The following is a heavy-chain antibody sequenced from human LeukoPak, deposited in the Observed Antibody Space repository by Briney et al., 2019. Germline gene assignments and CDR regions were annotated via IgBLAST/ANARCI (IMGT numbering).Heavy chain of an antibody. CDR3: ARWVGIVVVPAAHIAFDI. CDR2: IYYSGST. J-gene: IGHJ3*02. D-gene: IGHD2-2*01. Sequence: PSETLSLTCTVSGGSISSSSYYWGWIRQPPGKGLEWIGSIYYSGSTYYNPSLKSRVTISVDTSKNQFSLKLSSVTAADTAVYYCARWVGIVVVPAAHIAFDIWGQGTMVTVSS. CDR1: GGSISSSSYY. V-gene: IGHV4-39*01.